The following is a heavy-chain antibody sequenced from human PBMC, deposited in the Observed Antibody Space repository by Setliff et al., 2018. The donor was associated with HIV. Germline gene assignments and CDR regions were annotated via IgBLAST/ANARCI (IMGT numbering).Heavy chain of an antibody. V-gene: IGHV3-23*01. D-gene: IGHD3-22*01. CDR2: VSGSGTAT. J-gene: IGHJ4*02. Sequence: QTGGSLRLSCGASGFTFSSFAMNWVRHAPGKGLEWVSAVSGSGTATEYADSVKGRFTISRDNSKNALYLEMNNLRAEDTAIYYCAKGLDYVDSSGYSYFRLWGQGTQVTVSS. CDR3: AKGLDYVDSSGYSYFRL. CDR1: GFTFSSFA.